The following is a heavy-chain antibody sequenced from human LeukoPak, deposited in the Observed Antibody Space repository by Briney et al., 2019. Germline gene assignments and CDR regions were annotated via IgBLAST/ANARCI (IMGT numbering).Heavy chain of an antibody. CDR1: GGSISGYY. D-gene: IGHD6-19*01. V-gene: IGHV4-59*08. CDR3: ASVAVAGSNDY. CDR2: IYYSGST. Sequence: SETLSLTRTVSGGSISGYYWSWIRQPPGKGLEWIGYIYYSGSTNYNPSLKSRVTISVDTSKNQFSLKLSSVTAADTAVYYCASVAVAGSNDYWGQGTLVTVSS. J-gene: IGHJ4*02.